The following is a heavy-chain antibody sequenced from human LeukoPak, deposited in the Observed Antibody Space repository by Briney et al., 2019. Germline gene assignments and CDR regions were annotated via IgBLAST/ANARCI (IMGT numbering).Heavy chain of an antibody. Sequence: GGSLRLSCVASGFTFSTYSMNWVRQAPGKGLEWVANVNQDGSEEYYVDSVKGRFTISRDNAKNSLYLQMNSLRDEDTAVYYCARDKLVGATRIDYWGQGTLVTVSS. CDR1: GFTFSTYS. J-gene: IGHJ4*02. CDR3: ARDKLVGATRIDY. CDR2: VNQDGSEE. V-gene: IGHV3-7*01. D-gene: IGHD1-26*01.